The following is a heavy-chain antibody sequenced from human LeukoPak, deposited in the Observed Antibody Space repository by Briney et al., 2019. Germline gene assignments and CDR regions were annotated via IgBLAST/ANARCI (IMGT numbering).Heavy chain of an antibody. D-gene: IGHD2-2*01. J-gene: IGHJ4*02. V-gene: IGHV3-74*01. CDR2: INGDGSWT. CDR1: GFTFDNYA. Sequence: PGGSLRLSCAASGFTFDNYAMLWVRLAPGKGLVWVSHINGDGSWTTYADSVKGRFTISKDDAKNTVYLQMNNLRAEDTAVYYCVSFYETYWGRGTLVTVSS. CDR3: VSFYETY.